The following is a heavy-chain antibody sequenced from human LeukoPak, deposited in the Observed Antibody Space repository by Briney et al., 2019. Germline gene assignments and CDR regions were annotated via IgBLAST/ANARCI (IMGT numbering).Heavy chain of an antibody. J-gene: IGHJ4*02. CDR3: ARLSEESYDSGQG. V-gene: IGHV3-9*01. CDR2: ISCNSSSI. CDR1: GFTISDYA. D-gene: IGHD5-18*01. Sequence: SLTLSCAASGFTISDYAMHWVRQPPGKGLEWVSGISCNSSSIGYADSVKGRITISRDNVKNSLYLQMNSLGAEDTALYYCARLSEESYDSGQGWGQGTMVTVSS.